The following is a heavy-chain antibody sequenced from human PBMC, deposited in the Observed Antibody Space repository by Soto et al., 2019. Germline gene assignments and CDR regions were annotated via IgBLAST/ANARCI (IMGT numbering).Heavy chain of an antibody. Sequence: SVKVSCKASGGTFSSYAISWVRQAPGQGLEWMGGIIPIFGTANYAQKFQGRVTITADESTSTAYMELSSLRSEDTAVYYCARPVRYFDWLCPMDVWGQGNTVTVSS. J-gene: IGHJ6*02. CDR2: IIPIFGTA. D-gene: IGHD3-9*01. CDR1: GGTFSSYA. V-gene: IGHV1-69*13. CDR3: ARPVRYFDWLCPMDV.